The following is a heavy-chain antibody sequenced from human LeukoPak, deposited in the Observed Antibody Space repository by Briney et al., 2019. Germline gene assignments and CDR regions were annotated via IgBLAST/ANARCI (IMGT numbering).Heavy chain of an antibody. CDR3: ARGRSSSWYLS. Sequence: GGSLRLSCVVSGFTFSPYSMNWVRQAPGKGLEWVAYISGRTSTIYYADSVYGRFTISRDNAKNSLYLQMNSLRAEDTAVYHCARGRSSSWYLSWGQGTLVTVSS. CDR2: ISGRTSTI. V-gene: IGHV3-48*01. J-gene: IGHJ5*02. D-gene: IGHD6-13*01. CDR1: GFTFSPYS.